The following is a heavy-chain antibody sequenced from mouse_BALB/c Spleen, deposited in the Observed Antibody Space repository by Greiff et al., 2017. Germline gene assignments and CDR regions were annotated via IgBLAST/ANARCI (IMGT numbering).Heavy chain of an antibody. J-gene: IGHJ4*01. CDR3: ARLGGNKAMDY. CDR1: GYSITSGFS. CDR2: IHYSGST. Sequence: EVKLQESGPDLVKPSQSLSLTCTVTGYSITSGFSWHWIRQFPGNTLEWMGYIHYSGSTNYNPSLKSRISITRDTSKNQFFLQLNSVTTEDTATYYCARLGGNKAMDYWGQGTSVTVTS. D-gene: IGHD2-1*01. V-gene: IGHV3-1*02.